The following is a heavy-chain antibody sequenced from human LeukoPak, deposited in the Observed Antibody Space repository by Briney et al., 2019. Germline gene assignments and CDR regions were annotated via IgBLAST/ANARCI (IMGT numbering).Heavy chain of an antibody. CDR1: GYSFTSYW. J-gene: IGHJ6*02. Sequence: GESLKISCKGSGYSFTSYWIGWVRQMPGKGLDWMGIIYPGDSDPRYSPSFQGQVIISADKSISTAYLQWSSLKASDTAMYYCARLDTSGYYYYGMDVWGQGTTVTVSS. CDR3: ARLDTSGYYYYGMDV. CDR2: IYPGDSDP. V-gene: IGHV5-51*01. D-gene: IGHD3-22*01.